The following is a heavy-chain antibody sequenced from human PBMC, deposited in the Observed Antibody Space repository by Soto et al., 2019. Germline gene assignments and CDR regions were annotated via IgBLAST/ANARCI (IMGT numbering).Heavy chain of an antibody. D-gene: IGHD6-6*01. V-gene: IGHV3-9*01. J-gene: IGHJ6*02. Sequence: SLRLSCAASGFTFDDYAMHWVRQAPGKGLEWVSGISWNSGSIGYADSVKGRFTISRDNAKNSLYLQMNSLGAEDTALYYCAKDMQLDYYYYYGMDVWGQGTTVTVSS. CDR1: GFTFDDYA. CDR3: AKDMQLDYYYYYGMDV. CDR2: ISWNSGSI.